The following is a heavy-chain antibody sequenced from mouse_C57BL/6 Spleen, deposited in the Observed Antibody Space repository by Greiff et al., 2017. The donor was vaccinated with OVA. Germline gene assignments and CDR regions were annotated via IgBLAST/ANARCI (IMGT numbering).Heavy chain of an antibody. CDR2: ISYSGST. CDR3: ARGLRRGFAY. CDR1: GYSITSGYD. V-gene: IGHV3-1*01. D-gene: IGHD2-4*01. Sequence: EVKLVESGPGMVKPSQSLSLTCTVTGYSITSGYDWHWIRHFPGNKLEWMGYISYSGSTNYNPSLKSRISITHDTSKNHFFLKLNSVTTEDTATYYCARGLRRGFAYWGQGTLVTVSA. J-gene: IGHJ3*01.